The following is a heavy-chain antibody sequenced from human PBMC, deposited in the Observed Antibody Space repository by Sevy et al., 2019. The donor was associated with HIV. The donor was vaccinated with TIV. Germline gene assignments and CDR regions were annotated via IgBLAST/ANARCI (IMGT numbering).Heavy chain of an antibody. CDR3: ATGRVSGSQDY. V-gene: IGHV1-24*01. J-gene: IGHJ4*02. CDR2: FDSEHGET. Sequence: ASVKVSCKVSGYTLTDLSMHWVRQAPGKGLEWMGGFDSEHGETIYAQNFQGRVTMTEDTSTHTAYMELSSLKSEDTAVYYCATGRVSGSQDYWGQGTLVTVSS. D-gene: IGHD3-10*01. CDR1: GYTLTDLS.